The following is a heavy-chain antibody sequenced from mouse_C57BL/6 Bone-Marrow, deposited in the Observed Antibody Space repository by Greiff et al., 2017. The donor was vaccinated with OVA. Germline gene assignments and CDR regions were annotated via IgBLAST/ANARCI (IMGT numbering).Heavy chain of an antibody. CDR1: GYTFTSYG. V-gene: IGHV1-81*01. CDR3: ARRGSFITTVVGYFDV. CDR2: IYPRSGNT. J-gene: IGHJ1*03. D-gene: IGHD1-1*01. Sequence: QVQLQQSGAELARPGASVKLSCKASGYTFTSYGISWVKQRTGQGLEWIGEIYPRSGNTYYNEKFKGKATLTADKSSSTAYMELRSLTSEDSAVYFCARRGSFITTVVGYFDVWGTGTTVTVSS.